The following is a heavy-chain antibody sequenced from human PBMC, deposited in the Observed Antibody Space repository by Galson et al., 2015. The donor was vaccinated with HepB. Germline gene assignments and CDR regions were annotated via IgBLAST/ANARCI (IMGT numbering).Heavy chain of an antibody. CDR2: SYYSGTT. CDR3: ARDSGLYYFDS. V-gene: IGHV4-30-4*01. D-gene: IGHD3-10*01. CDR1: GGSLCSGDYY. J-gene: IGHJ4*02. Sequence: TLSLTCTVSGGSLCSGDYYWSWVRQPPGKGLEWIGYSYYSGTTYCNPSLKSRITISVDTSKNQFSLQLSSVTAADTAVYYCARDSGLYYFDSWGQGTLVTVSS.